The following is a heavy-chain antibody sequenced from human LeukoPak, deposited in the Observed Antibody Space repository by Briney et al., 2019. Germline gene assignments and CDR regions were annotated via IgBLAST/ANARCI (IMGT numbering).Heavy chain of an antibody. CDR2: ITAYNGNR. Sequence: ASVKVSCKPSGYTFSNYGISWVRQAPGQGLEWMGWITAYNGNRLYAQRFQGRITLTTDTSTSTSYMELRSLEYDDTAIYYCARDNDKVVDHWGQGILVTVSS. CDR3: ARDNDKVVDH. CDR1: GYTFSNYG. D-gene: IGHD1-1*01. V-gene: IGHV1-18*01. J-gene: IGHJ4*01.